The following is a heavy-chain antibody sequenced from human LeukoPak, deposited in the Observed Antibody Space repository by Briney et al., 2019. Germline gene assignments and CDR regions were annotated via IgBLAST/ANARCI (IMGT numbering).Heavy chain of an antibody. CDR3: AQIYTYGSSQFDY. CDR1: GFTFSNYE. D-gene: IGHD5-18*01. J-gene: IGHJ4*02. Sequence: GGSLRFSCAASGFTFSNYEMNWVRQAPGKGLEWVSYISSSGSTLYYADSVKGRFTISRDNAKNSLYLQMNSLRAEDTAVYYCAQIYTYGSSQFDYWGQGTLVTVSS. V-gene: IGHV3-48*03. CDR2: ISSSGSTL.